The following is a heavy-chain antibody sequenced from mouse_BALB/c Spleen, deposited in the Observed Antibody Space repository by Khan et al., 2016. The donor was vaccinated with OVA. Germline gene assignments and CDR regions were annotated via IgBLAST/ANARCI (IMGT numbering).Heavy chain of an antibody. J-gene: IGHJ3*01. D-gene: IGHD2-4*01. Sequence: QIQLVQSGPGLVQPSQSLSITCTVSGFSLTSYGIHWVRQSPGKGLEWLGVIWSGGSTDYDAAFISRLSISKDNSKSQVFFKMNSLQGNDTAIYYCARNYDYDEGLVYWGQGTLVTVSA. CDR2: IWSGGST. CDR3: ARNYDYDEGLVY. V-gene: IGHV2-2*02. CDR1: GFSLTSYG.